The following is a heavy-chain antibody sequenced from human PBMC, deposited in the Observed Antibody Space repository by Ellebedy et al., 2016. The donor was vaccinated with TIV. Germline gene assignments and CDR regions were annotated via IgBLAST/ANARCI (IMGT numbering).Heavy chain of an antibody. CDR1: GYTFTGYY. CDR3: ASPLRGYSSSHTPGYYGMDV. D-gene: IGHD6-6*01. Sequence: AASVKVSCKASGYTFTGYYMHWVRQAPGQGLEWMGRIIPILGIANYAQKFQGRVTITADKSTSTAYMELSSLRSEDTAVYYCASPLRGYSSSHTPGYYGMDVWGQGTTVTVSS. CDR2: IIPILGIA. J-gene: IGHJ6*02. V-gene: IGHV1-69*02.